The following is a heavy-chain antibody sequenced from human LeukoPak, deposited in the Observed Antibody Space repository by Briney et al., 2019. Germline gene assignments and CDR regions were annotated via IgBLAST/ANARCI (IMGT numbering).Heavy chain of an antibody. CDR3: AKDYASGSYFPAGVGY. CDR2: IRYDGSNK. V-gene: IGHV3-30*02. J-gene: IGHJ4*02. Sequence: GGSLRLSCAASGFTFSSYGMHWVRQAPGKGLDWVAFIRYDGSNKYCADSVKGRFTISRDNSKNTLYLQMNSLRAEDTAVYYRAKDYASGSYFPAGVGYWGQGTLVTVSS. CDR1: GFTFSSYG. D-gene: IGHD3-10*01.